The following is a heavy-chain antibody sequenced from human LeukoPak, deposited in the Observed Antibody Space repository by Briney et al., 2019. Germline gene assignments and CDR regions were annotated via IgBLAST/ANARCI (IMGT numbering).Heavy chain of an antibody. Sequence: SETLSLTCTVSGGSISGYYWSWIRQPAGKGLEWIGYIYYSGSTNYNPSLKSRVTISVDTSKNQFSLKLSSVTAADTAVYYCARGRDGYNPNWFDPWGQGTLVTVSS. V-gene: IGHV4-59*01. CDR2: IYYSGST. J-gene: IGHJ5*02. CDR3: ARGRDGYNPNWFDP. D-gene: IGHD5-24*01. CDR1: GGSISGYY.